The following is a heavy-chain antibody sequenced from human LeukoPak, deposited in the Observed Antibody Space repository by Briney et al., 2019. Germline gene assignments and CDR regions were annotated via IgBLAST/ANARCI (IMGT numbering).Heavy chain of an antibody. D-gene: IGHD5-18*01. V-gene: IGHV1-2*02. CDR3: ARRGVAMVRTPLFDY. CDR1: GYTFTSYY. Sequence: ASVKVSCKASGYTFTSYYMHWVRQAPGQGLEWMGWINPNSGGTNYAQKFQGRVTMTRDTSISTAYMELSRLRSDDTAVYYCARRGVAMVRTPLFDYWGQGTLVTVSS. CDR2: INPNSGGT. J-gene: IGHJ4*02.